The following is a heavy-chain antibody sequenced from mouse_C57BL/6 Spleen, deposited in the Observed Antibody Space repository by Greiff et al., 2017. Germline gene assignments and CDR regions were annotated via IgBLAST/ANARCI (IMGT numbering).Heavy chain of an antibody. V-gene: IGHV5-6*02. CDR1: GFTFSSYG. CDR2: ISSGGSYT. D-gene: IGHD1-1*01. J-gene: IGHJ4*01. CDR3: ARYYGSNAMDY. Sequence: DVMLVESGGDLVKPGGSLKLSCAASGFTFSSYGMSWVRQTPDKRLEWVATISSGGSYTYYPDSVKGRFTISRDNAKNTLYLQMSSLKSEDTAMYYCARYYGSNAMDYWGQGTSVTVSA.